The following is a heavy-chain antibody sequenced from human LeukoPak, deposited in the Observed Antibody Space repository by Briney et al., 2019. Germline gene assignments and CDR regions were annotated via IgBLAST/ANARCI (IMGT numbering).Heavy chain of an antibody. CDR1: GFTFSSYG. D-gene: IGHD3-22*01. CDR2: IWYDGSNK. Sequence: PGGSLRLSCAASGFTFSSYGMHWVRQAPGKGLEWVAVIWYDGSNKYYADSVKGRFTISRDNSKNTLYLQMNSLRAEDTAVYYCARDYGPFDYYDSSGYDYWGQGTLVTVSS. V-gene: IGHV3-33*01. J-gene: IGHJ4*02. CDR3: ARDYGPFDYYDSSGYDY.